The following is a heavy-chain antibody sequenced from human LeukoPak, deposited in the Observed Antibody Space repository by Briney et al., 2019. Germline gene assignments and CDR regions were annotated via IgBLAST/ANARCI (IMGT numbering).Heavy chain of an antibody. D-gene: IGHD2-2*01. CDR1: GFTFSNCA. CDR2: ISGSGNAK. Sequence: GGSLRLSCAVSGFTFSNCAMSWVRRAPGKGLEWVSYISGSGNAKHYTDSVKGRFTISRDNAKNALYLQMNSLRAEDTAVYFCARDYLYAFDYWGQGTLVTVPS. CDR3: ARDYLYAFDY. J-gene: IGHJ4*02. V-gene: IGHV3-48*01.